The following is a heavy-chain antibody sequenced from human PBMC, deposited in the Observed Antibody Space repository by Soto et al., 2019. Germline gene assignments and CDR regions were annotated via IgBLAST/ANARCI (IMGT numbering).Heavy chain of an antibody. CDR3: ARAVILTTKNILHL. Sequence: QMQLQESGPGLVKPSQTLSLTCTVAGGSIGGGGFYWTWVRLRPGEGLEWIGNNYDSGSAYYNPSLESRISMSIDTSKNQFSLSLTSVTVADTALYYCARAVILTTKNILHLWGPGTMVAASS. V-gene: IGHV4-31*02. J-gene: IGHJ3*01. CDR1: GGSIGGGGFY. D-gene: IGHD1-1*01. CDR2: NYDSGSA.